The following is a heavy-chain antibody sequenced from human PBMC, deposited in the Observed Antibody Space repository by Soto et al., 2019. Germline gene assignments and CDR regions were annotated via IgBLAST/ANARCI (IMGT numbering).Heavy chain of an antibody. D-gene: IGHD3-9*01. CDR1: GYTFTSYG. Sequence: ASVKVSCKASGYTFTSYGISWVRQAPGQGLEWMGWISAYNGNTNYAQKLQGRVTMTTDTSTSTAYMELRSLRSDDTAVYYCAREVDYYDILTDLRTDYFDYWGQGTLVTVSS. V-gene: IGHV1-18*01. CDR3: AREVDYYDILTDLRTDYFDY. J-gene: IGHJ4*02. CDR2: ISAYNGNT.